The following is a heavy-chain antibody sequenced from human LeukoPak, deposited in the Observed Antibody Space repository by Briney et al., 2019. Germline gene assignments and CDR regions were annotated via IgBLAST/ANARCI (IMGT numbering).Heavy chain of an antibody. Sequence: PGGSLRLSCAASGFTFSSYSMNWVRQAPGKGLEWVSSISSSSSYIYYADSVKGRFTISRDNAKNSLYLQMNSLRAEDTAVYYCARVDSSGLDAFDIWGQGTMVTVSS. CDR3: ARVDSSGLDAFDI. CDR1: GFTFSSYS. V-gene: IGHV3-21*01. CDR2: ISSSSSYI. D-gene: IGHD3-22*01. J-gene: IGHJ3*02.